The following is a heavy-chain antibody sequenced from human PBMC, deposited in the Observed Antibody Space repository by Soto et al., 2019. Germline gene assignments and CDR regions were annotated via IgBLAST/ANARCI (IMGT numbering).Heavy chain of an antibody. Sequence: SETLSLTCAVSGGSISSSNWWSWVRQPPGKGLEWIGEIYHSGSTNYNPSLKSRVTISVDKSKNQFSLKLSSVTAADTAVYYCARSGFLEWFRGAFDIWGQGTMVTVSS. CDR1: GGSISSSNW. V-gene: IGHV4-4*02. J-gene: IGHJ3*02. CDR2: IYHSGST. CDR3: ARSGFLEWFRGAFDI. D-gene: IGHD3-3*01.